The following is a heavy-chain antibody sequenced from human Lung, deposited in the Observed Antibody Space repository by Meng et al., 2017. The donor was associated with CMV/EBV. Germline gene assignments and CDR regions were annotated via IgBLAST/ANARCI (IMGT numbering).Heavy chain of an antibody. V-gene: IGHV1-69*10. CDR1: GGTFSSYA. D-gene: IGHD3-3*01. J-gene: IGHJ4*02. CDR2: IIPILGIA. CDR3: ARDDRNYDFWSGYSNLGYFDY. Sequence: SVKVSCKASGGTFSSYAISWVRQAPGQGLEWMGGIIPILGIANYAQKFQGRVTITADKSTSTAYMELSSLRSEDTAVYYCARDDRNYDFWSGYSNLGYFDYWDQGTLVTVSS.